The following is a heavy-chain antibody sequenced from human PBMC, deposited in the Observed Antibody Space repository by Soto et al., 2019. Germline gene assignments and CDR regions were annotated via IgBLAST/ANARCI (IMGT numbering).Heavy chain of an antibody. CDR3: AKMGMYYDFWSGYYPTDWFDP. D-gene: IGHD3-3*01. V-gene: IGHV3-23*01. CDR1: GFTFSSYA. Sequence: GGSLRLSCAASGFTFSSYAMSWVRQAPGKGLEWVSAISGSGGSTYYADSVKGRFTISRDNSKNTLYLQMNSLRAEDTAVYYCAKMGMYYDFWSGYYPTDWFDPWGQGTPVTVSS. J-gene: IGHJ5*02. CDR2: ISGSGGST.